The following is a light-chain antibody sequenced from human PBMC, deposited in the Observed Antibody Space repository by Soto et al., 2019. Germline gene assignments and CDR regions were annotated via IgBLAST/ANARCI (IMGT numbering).Light chain of an antibody. Sequence: DIPMTQSPSSLSASVGDRVTITCRASQSISSYLNWYQQKPGKAPKLLIYAASSLQSGVPSRFSGSGSGTDFTLTISSLQPEDFATYYCQHSYITPPSYTFGQGTKLEIK. CDR3: QHSYITPPSYT. CDR2: AAS. CDR1: QSISSY. V-gene: IGKV1-39*01. J-gene: IGKJ2*01.